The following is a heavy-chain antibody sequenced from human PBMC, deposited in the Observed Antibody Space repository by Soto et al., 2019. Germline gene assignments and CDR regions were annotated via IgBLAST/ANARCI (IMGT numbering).Heavy chain of an antibody. D-gene: IGHD3-22*01. V-gene: IGHV1-69*06. J-gene: IGHJ6*02. CDR3: ASGYYYDSSGYYLGFFFYYYGMGV. CDR2: IIPIFGTA. Sequence: GASVKVSCKASGGTFSSYAISWVRQAPGQGLEWMGGIIPIFGTANYAQKFQGRVTITADKSTSTAYMELSSLRSEDTAVYYCASGYYYDSSGYYLGFFFYYYGMGVWGQGTTVTVSS. CDR1: GGTFSSYA.